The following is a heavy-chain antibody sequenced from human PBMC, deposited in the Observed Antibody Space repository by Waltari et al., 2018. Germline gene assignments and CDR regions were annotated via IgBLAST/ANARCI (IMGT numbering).Heavy chain of an antibody. CDR1: GGSISSYY. J-gene: IGHJ5*02. CDR2: IYYSGST. D-gene: IGHD3-22*01. CDR3: ARAAGGDYYDSIPSWFDP. V-gene: IGHV4-59*01. Sequence: QVQLQESGPGLVQPSETLSLTCTVSGGSISSYYWSWLRQPPGKGLEWIGYIYYSGSTNYNPSLKSRVTISVDTSKNQFSLKLSSVTAADTAVYYCARAAGGDYYDSIPSWFDPWGQGTLVTVSS.